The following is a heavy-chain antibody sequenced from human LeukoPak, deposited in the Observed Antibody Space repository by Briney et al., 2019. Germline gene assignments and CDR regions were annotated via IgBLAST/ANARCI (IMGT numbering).Heavy chain of an antibody. D-gene: IGHD3-9*01. Sequence: ASVKVSCKASGYTFTGYYMHWVRQAPGQGLEWMGWINPNSGGSNYAQKFQGRVTMTRDTSISTAYMELSRLRSDDTAVYYCARGGYYDILTGYYGYYFDYWGQGTLVTVSS. CDR3: ARGGYYDILTGYYGYYFDY. J-gene: IGHJ4*02. V-gene: IGHV1-2*02. CDR2: INPNSGGS. CDR1: GYTFTGYY.